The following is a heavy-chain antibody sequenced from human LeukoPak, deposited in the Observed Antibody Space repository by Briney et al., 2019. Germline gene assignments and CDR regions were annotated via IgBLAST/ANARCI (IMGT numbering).Heavy chain of an antibody. CDR1: GFTFSDYS. Sequence: GGSLRLSCATSGFTFSDYSMTWARQAPGKGLEWVSSITSTSSHINYADSVRGRFTISRDNAKNALFLQMTSLTDEDTALYYCARARLGYYDEYFDPWGQGTQVTVSS. D-gene: IGHD3-16*01. V-gene: IGHV3-21*01. CDR2: ITSTSSHI. J-gene: IGHJ5*02. CDR3: ARARLGYYDEYFDP.